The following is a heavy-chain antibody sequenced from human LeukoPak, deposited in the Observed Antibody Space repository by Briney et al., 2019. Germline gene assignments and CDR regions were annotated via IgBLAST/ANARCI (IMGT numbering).Heavy chain of an antibody. V-gene: IGHV3-21*01. CDR1: GYTFSSFS. J-gene: IGHJ4*02. CDR3: VRLRRNSDTSGYYYYYDF. CDR2: ISVRRNYI. Sequence: GGSLRLSCVASGYTFSSFSINWVRQAPGKGLEWVSSISVRRNYIYYADSVRGRFSISRDDARDSLFLQMNSLRAEDMAVYYCVRLRRNSDTSGYYYYYDFWGQGTLVTVSS. D-gene: IGHD3-22*01.